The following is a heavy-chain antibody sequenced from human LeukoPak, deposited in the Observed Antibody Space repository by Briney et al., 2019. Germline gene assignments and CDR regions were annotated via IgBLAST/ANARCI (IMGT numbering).Heavy chain of an antibody. J-gene: IGHJ4*01. D-gene: IGHD6-19*01. Sequence: PGGSLRLSCAASGFTFSSYAMSWVRQAPGKGLEWVSAISGSGGSTYYADSVKGRFTISRDNAKNSVYLQMNSLRVEDTAVYYCARGSTAAAPGWVYWGHGTLVTVSS. CDR1: GFTFSSYA. CDR2: ISGSGGST. V-gene: IGHV3-23*01. CDR3: ARGSTAAAPGWVY.